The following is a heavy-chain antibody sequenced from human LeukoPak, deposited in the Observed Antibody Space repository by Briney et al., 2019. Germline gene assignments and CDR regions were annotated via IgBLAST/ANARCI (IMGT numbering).Heavy chain of an antibody. V-gene: IGHV4-39*07. CDR3: ARGGYSSGWYGGRRYFDY. J-gene: IGHJ4*02. CDR2: IYYSGST. CDR1: GGSISSSSFY. D-gene: IGHD6-19*01. Sequence: PSETLSLTCTVSGGSISSSSFYWGWIRQPPGKGLEWIGSIYYSGSTYYNSSLKSRVTISVDTSKNQFSLKLSSVTAADTAVYYCARGGYSSGWYGGRRYFDYWGQGTLVTVSS.